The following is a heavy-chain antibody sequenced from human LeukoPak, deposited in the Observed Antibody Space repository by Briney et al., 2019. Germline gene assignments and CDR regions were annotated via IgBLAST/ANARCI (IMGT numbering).Heavy chain of an antibody. V-gene: IGHV3-23*01. D-gene: IGHD3-22*01. J-gene: IGHJ4*02. CDR2: ISGSGGST. CDR3: AKDRHITYYYDSSGYYFGYYFDY. CDR1: GFTFSSYA. Sequence: PGRCLRLSCAASGFTFSSYAMSWVRQAPGKGLEWVSAISGSGGSTYYADSVKGRFTIYRDNSKNTLYLQMNSLRAEDTAVYYCAKDRHITYYYDSSGYYFGYYFDYWGQGTLVTVSS.